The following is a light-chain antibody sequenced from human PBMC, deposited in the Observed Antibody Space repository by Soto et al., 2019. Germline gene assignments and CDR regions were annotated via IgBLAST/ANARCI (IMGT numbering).Light chain of an antibody. Sequence: DIQMTQSPSILSASVGDRVTITCRASQSISSWLAWYQQKPGKAPKLLIYDASSLESGVPSRFSGSGSGTEFTLTISSLQPDDFATYYCQQYNSYSITFGQGTRLET. CDR2: DAS. J-gene: IGKJ5*01. V-gene: IGKV1-5*01. CDR3: QQYNSYSIT. CDR1: QSISSW.